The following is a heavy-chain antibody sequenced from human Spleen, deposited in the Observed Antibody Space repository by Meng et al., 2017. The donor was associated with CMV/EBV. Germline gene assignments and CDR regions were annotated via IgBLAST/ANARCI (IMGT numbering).Heavy chain of an antibody. D-gene: IGHD2-15*01. Sequence: SVKVSCKTYGGTFSSYAFSWVRQAPGQGLAWMGGIIPIFGIANYAQKFQGRVTITTDESTSTAYMELSSLRSEDTAVYYCARDRTGDCSGGSCYHFDYWGQGTLVTVSS. CDR3: ARDRTGDCSGGSCYHFDY. CDR2: IIPIFGIA. CDR1: GGTFSSYA. V-gene: IGHV1-69*05. J-gene: IGHJ4*02.